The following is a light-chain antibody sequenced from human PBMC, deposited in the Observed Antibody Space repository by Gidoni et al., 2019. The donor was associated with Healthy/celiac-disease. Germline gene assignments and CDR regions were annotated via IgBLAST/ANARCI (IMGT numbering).Light chain of an antibody. CDR1: QSVSSY. Sequence: LVLTHSPATLTLSPGDRATFSCRASQSVSSYLAWYQQKPGQAPSLLIYDASYRATGIPARFSGSGSGTDFTLTISSLEPEDFAVYYCQQRSNWPKLTFGGXTKVEIK. CDR2: DAS. CDR3: QQRSNWPKLT. V-gene: IGKV3-11*01. J-gene: IGKJ4*01.